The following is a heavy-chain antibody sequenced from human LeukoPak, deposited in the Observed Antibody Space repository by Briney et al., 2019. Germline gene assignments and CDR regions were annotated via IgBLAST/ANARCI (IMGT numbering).Heavy chain of an antibody. CDR2: ISLSGHT. V-gene: IGHV4-4*02. D-gene: IGHD1-26*01. CDR1: GFTFSSAW. Sequence: GSLRLSCAASGFTFSSAWMTWVRQPPGQGLEWIGEISLSGHTNYNPSLRSRVTMSLDESKNHLSLILASVTAADTAIYYCSRESGPFSPFGHWGQGTLVTVTS. CDR3: SRESGPFSPFGH. J-gene: IGHJ4*02.